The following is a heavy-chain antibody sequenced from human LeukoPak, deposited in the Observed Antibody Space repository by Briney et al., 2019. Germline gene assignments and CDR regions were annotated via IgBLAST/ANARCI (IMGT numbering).Heavy chain of an antibody. CDR1: GLTFSDYY. CDR2: ISSSGSTI. V-gene: IGHV3-11*01. J-gene: IGHJ4*02. Sequence: KTGRSLRLSCAASGLTFSDYYMSWIRQAPGKGLEWVSYISSSGSTISYADSVKGRFTISRDSAKNSLYLQMNSLRAEDTAVYYCARWQMTNFDYWGQGTLVTVSS. CDR3: ARWQMTNFDY. D-gene: IGHD4-11*01.